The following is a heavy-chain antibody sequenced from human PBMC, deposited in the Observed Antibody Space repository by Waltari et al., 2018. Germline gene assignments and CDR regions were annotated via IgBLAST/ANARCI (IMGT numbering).Heavy chain of an antibody. CDR3: ARGEAGTVLSY. CDR1: GGPFSSYA. D-gene: IGHD6-19*01. J-gene: IGHJ4*02. Sequence: QVQLVQSGAEVKKPGSSVKVSCKASGGPFSSYAISGVRQAPGQGIEWMGGIIPIFGTANYAQKFQGRVTITADESTSTAYMELSSLRSEDTAVYYCARGEAGTVLSYWGQGTLVTVSS. CDR2: IIPIFGTA. V-gene: IGHV1-69*01.